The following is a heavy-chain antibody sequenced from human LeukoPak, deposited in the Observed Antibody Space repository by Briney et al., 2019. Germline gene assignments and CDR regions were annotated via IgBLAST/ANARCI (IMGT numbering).Heavy chain of an antibody. CDR3: AKSKIAVAGTGAFDI. V-gene: IGHV3-53*01. CDR1: GFTVSSNY. CDR2: IYSGGST. J-gene: IGHJ3*02. Sequence: GGSLRLSCAASGFTVSSNYMSWVRQAPGKGLEWVSVIYSGGSTYYADSVKGRFTISRDNSKNTMYLQMNSLRAEDTAVYYCAKSKIAVAGTGAFDIWGQGTMVTVSP. D-gene: IGHD6-19*01.